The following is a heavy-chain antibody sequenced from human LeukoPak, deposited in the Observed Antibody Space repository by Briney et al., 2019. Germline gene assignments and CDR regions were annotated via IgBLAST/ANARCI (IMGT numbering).Heavy chain of an antibody. D-gene: IGHD6-19*01. J-gene: IGHJ6*03. V-gene: IGHV1-2*02. CDR2: INPNSGGT. CDR3: ARGGSGWSHYYYYMDV. Sequence: GASVKVSCKASGYTFTGYYMHWVRQAPGQGLEWMGWINPNSGGTNYAQKFQGRVTMTRDTSISTAYMELSRLRSDDTAVYYCARGGSGWSHYYYYMDVWGKGTTVTVSS. CDR1: GYTFTGYY.